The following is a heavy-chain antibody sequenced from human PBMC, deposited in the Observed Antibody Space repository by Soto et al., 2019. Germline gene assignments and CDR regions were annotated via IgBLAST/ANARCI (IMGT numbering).Heavy chain of an antibody. CDR1: GFTFSSYS. CDR3: ARGGTIFGVVIGGSGWFDP. J-gene: IGHJ5*02. V-gene: IGHV3-48*01. CDR2: ISSSSSTI. Sequence: EVQLVESGGGLVQPGGSLRLSCAASGFTFSSYSMNWVRQAPGKGLEWVSYISSSSSTIYYADSVKGRFTISRDNAKNSLYLQMNSLRAEATAVYYCARGGTIFGVVIGGSGWFDPWGQGTLVTVSS. D-gene: IGHD3-3*01.